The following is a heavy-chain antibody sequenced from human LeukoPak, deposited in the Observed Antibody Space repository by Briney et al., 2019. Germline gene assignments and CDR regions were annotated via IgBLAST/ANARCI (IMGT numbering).Heavy chain of an antibody. CDR2: INPNRGAT. D-gene: IGHD3-16*02. J-gene: IGHJ3*02. V-gene: IGHV1-2*02. CDR1: GYTFTGYY. Sequence: ASVKVSCKASGYTFTGYYMHWVRQAPGQGLEWMGWINPNRGATNYAQKFQGRVTMTRDTSISTAYMELSRLRSDDTAVYYCATWSDRFDAFDIWGQGTMVTASS. CDR3: ATWSDRFDAFDI.